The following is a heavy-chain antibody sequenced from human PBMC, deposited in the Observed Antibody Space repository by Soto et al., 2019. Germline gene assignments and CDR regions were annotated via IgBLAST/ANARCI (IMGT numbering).Heavy chain of an antibody. Sequence: PSETLSLTCTVSGDSVSSVGFHWAWLRRPPGKGLEWIGYIYNGGSTYYRPSLESRMHMSLDATRNHYSLRTDDTAVYYCATYSGYNSYWGQGTLVTVSS. CDR3: YNSY. J-gene: IGHJ4*02. D-gene: IGHD5-12*01. CDR1: GDSVSSVGFH. V-gene: IGHV4-30-4*02. CDR2: IYNGGST.